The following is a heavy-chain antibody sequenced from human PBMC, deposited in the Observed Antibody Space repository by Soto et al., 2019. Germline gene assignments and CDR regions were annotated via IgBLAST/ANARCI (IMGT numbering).Heavy chain of an antibody. CDR2: INHSGST. V-gene: IGHV4-34*01. Sequence: SETLSLTCAVYGGSFSGYYWSWIRQPPGKGLEWIGEINHSGSTNYNPSLKSRVTISVDTSKNQFSLKLSSVTAADTAVYYCARGSSSSSGHSAFDIWGQGTMVTVSS. J-gene: IGHJ3*02. D-gene: IGHD6-6*01. CDR3: ARGSSSSSGHSAFDI. CDR1: GGSFSGYY.